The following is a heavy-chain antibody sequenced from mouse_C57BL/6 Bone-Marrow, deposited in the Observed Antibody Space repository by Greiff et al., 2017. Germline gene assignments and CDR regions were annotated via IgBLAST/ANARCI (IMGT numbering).Heavy chain of an antibody. Sequence: DVKLVESGGGLVKPGGSLKLSCAASGFTFSDYGMHWVRQAPEKGLEWVAYISSGSSTIYYADTVKGRFTIPRDNAKNTLFLQMTSLRSEDTAMYYCARYLGDYWGQGTTLTVSS. CDR1: GFTFSDYG. CDR3: ARYLGDY. V-gene: IGHV5-17*01. J-gene: IGHJ2*01. CDR2: ISSGSSTI. D-gene: IGHD3-3*01.